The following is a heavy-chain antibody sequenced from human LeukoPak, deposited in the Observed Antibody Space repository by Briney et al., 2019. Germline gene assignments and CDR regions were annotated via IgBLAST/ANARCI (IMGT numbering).Heavy chain of an antibody. CDR2: ISGSGGST. CDR3: AKNPDIVVVVAALGMDV. V-gene: IGHV3-23*01. Sequence: PGGSLTLSCAASGYPFSSHPMSWLRQATGEGLEWVSAISGSGGSTYYADSVKGRFTISRDNSKNTLYLQMNSLRAEDTAVYYCAKNPDIVVVVAALGMDVWGQGTTVTVSS. J-gene: IGHJ6*02. D-gene: IGHD2-15*01. CDR1: GYPFSSHP.